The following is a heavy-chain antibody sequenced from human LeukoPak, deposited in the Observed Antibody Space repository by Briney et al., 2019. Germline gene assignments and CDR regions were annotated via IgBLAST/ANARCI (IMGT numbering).Heavy chain of an antibody. CDR2: IYYSGST. D-gene: IGHD2/OR15-2a*01. J-gene: IGHJ4*02. Sequence: SETLSLTCTVSGGSMSSYSWSWIRQPPGEGLEWIGFIYYSGSTNYNPSLKSRVTISVDTSKSQFSLKVNSVTAADTAVYYCARQFLLYYFDFWGQGTLVTVSS. CDR1: GGSMSSYS. V-gene: IGHV4-59*08. CDR3: ARQFLLYYFDF.